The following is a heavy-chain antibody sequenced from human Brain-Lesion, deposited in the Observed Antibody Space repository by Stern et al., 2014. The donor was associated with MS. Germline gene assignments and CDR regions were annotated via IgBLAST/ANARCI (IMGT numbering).Heavy chain of an antibody. CDR2: VNNDGRRT. D-gene: IGHD3-10*01. J-gene: IGHJ5*01. Sequence: VQLEESGGGLVQPGGSLRLSCAASGFTFSNYWMHWVRQAPGQGLVWVSRVNNDGRRTSYADSVKGRFTMSRDNAKNTLYLQMNSLRVEDTAIYYCARGERWFDSWGQGTLVTVSS. CDR3: ARGERWFDS. CDR1: GFTFSNYW. V-gene: IGHV3-74*02.